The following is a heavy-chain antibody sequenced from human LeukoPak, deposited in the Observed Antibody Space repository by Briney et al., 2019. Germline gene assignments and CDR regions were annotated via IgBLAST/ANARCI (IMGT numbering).Heavy chain of an antibody. V-gene: IGHV3-33*01. J-gene: IGHJ3*02. D-gene: IGHD3-16*01. CDR2: IWYDGSNK. Sequence: GRFLRLSCAASRFTFSNYDMHWVRQAPGKGLEWVALIWYDGSNKFYADSLRGRFTISRDNSKNTLYLQMNSLRAEDTAVYYCARETLINVDAFDIWGQGTMVTVSS. CDR3: ARETLINVDAFDI. CDR1: RFTFSNYD.